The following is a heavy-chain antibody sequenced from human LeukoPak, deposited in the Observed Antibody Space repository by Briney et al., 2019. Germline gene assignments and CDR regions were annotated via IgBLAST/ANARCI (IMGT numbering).Heavy chain of an antibody. J-gene: IGHJ3*02. CDR1: GYTFTSYD. CDR3: ARSGFSSSWYLDGAFDI. V-gene: IGHV1-8*01. CDR2: MNPNSGNT. Sequence: GASVKVSCKASGYTFTSYDINWVRQATGQGLEWMGWMNPNSGNTGYAQKFQGRVTMTRNTSISTAYMELSSLRSEDTAVYYCARSGFSSSWYLDGAFDIWGQGTMVTVSS. D-gene: IGHD6-13*01.